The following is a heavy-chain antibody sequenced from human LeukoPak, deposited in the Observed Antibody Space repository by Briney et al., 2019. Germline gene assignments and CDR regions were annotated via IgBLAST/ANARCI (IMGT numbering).Heavy chain of an antibody. Sequence: SETLSLTCAVSGYSISSGYSWGWIRQPPGKGLEWIGHIHHSGTTYYSPSLKSRVTISVDTSKNHFSLNLSSVTAADTAIYYCARDQSYFTAWYESSDYMDVWGKGTTVTVSS. CDR2: IHHSGTT. CDR3: ARDQSYFTAWYESSDYMDV. D-gene: IGHD6-13*01. V-gene: IGHV4-38-2*02. J-gene: IGHJ6*03. CDR1: GYSISSGYS.